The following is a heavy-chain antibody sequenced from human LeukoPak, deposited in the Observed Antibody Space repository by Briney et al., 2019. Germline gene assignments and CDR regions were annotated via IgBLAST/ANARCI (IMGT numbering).Heavy chain of an antibody. J-gene: IGHJ4*02. D-gene: IGHD6-13*01. CDR1: GFTFSSDW. V-gene: IGHV3-7*01. Sequence: GGSLRLSCAASGFTFSSDWMSWVRQAPGKGLEWVANIKQDGSEKYYVGSVKGRFTISRDNDKNSLYLQMNSLRAEDTAVYYCARETTQQLTSRLDYWGQGTLVTVSS. CDR2: IKQDGSEK. CDR3: ARETTQQLTSRLDY.